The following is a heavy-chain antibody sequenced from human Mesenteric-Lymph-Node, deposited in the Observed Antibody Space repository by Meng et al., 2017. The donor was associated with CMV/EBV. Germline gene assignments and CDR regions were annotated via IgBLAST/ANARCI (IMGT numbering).Heavy chain of an antibody. CDR3: ASRRGMTTLTYLDY. D-gene: IGHD4-11*01. V-gene: IGHV3-7*01. J-gene: IGHJ4*02. Sequence: GGSLRLSCEASGFSFNTYWMTWVRQAPGKGLEWVANIKQDGSEKYYVDSVKGRFTISRDNAKNSLYLQMNSLRVEDTAVYYCASRRGMTTLTYLDYWGPGTLVTVSS. CDR1: GFSFNTYW. CDR2: IKQDGSEK.